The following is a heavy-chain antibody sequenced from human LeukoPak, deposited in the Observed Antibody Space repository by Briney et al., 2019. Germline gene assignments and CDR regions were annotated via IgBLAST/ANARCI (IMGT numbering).Heavy chain of an antibody. CDR2: ISRSSSTI. D-gene: IGHD1-26*01. J-gene: IGHJ3*02. CDR1: GFVFSTYG. Sequence: GGSLRLSCAASGFVFSTYGMNWVRQAPGKGLEWVSYISRSSSTISYADSVKGRFTISRDNAKNSLYLQMNSLRDEDTAVYYCAKDSASGSYRHAFDIWGQGTMVTVSS. V-gene: IGHV3-48*02. CDR3: AKDSASGSYRHAFDI.